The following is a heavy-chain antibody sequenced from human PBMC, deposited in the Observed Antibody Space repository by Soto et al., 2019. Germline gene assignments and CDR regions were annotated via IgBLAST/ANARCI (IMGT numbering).Heavy chain of an antibody. V-gene: IGHV1-69*08. Sequence: QVQLVQSGAEVKKPGSSVKVSCKASGGTFSSYTISWVRQAPGQGLEWMGKIIPILGTAKYAQKFQGRVTITADKTTSTAYMEMSSLRSEDTAVYYCARDFHYDLSGEANHWGQGTLVTVSS. J-gene: IGHJ5*02. CDR2: IIPILGTA. CDR3: ARDFHYDLSGEANH. D-gene: IGHD3-10*02. CDR1: GGTFSSYT.